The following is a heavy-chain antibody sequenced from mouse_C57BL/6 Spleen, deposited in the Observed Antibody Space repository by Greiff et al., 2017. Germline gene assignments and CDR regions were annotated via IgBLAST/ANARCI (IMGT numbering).Heavy chain of an antibody. CDR1: GFTFSDYG. CDR3: ARRYNYAMDY. Sequence: DVKLQESGGGLVKPGGSLKLSCAASGFTFSDYGMHWVRQAPEKGLEWVAYISSGSSTIYYADTVKGRFTISRDNAKNTLFLQMTSLRSEDTAMYYCARRYNYAMDYWGQGTSVTVSS. V-gene: IGHV5-17*01. J-gene: IGHJ4*01. CDR2: ISSGSSTI.